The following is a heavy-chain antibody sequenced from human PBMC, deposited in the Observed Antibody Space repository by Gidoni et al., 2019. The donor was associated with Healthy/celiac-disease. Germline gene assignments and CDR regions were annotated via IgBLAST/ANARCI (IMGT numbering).Heavy chain of an antibody. V-gene: IGHV2-70*01. D-gene: IGHD3-22*01. CDR3: ARPHYYDSSGYSDAFDI. J-gene: IGHJ3*02. Sequence: QVTLRESGPALVKPTQTLTLTCTFSGVSLSTSGMCVSWIRQPPGKALEWLALIDWDDDKYYSTSLKTRLTISKDTSKNQVVLTMTNMDPVDTATYYCARPHYYDSSGYSDAFDIWGQGTMVTVSS. CDR2: IDWDDDK. CDR1: GVSLSTSGMC.